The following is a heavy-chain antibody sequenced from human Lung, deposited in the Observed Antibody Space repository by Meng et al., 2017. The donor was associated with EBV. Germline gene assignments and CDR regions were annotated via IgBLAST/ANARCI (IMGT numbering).Heavy chain of an antibody. CDR1: GESFGDYY. V-gene: IGHV4-34*01. J-gene: IGHJ4*02. CDR3: VRGLDNWNILVFDY. Sequence: QVQLQESGPGLVKPLETLSLTCGVYGESFGDYYWTWIRQPPGKGLEWIGEIKESEGANYNPSLKSRVSISLDTSRDQFSLTLNSVTAADTAVYYCVRGLDNWNILVFDYWGQGALVTVSS. D-gene: IGHD1/OR15-1a*01. CDR2: IKESEGA.